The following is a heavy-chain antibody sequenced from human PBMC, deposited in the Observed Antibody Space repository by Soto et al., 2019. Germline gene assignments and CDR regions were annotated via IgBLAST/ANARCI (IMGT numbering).Heavy chain of an antibody. CDR1: GYSITSGYY. D-gene: IGHD4-17*01. Sequence: SETLSLTCTVSGYSITSGYYWGWIRQPPGKGLEWIGSTYHSGSTYYNPSLKSRVTISVDTSNNQFSLKLSSVTAADTAVYYCARDSYGGNSDFDIWGQGTMVTV. CDR2: TYHSGST. J-gene: IGHJ3*02. CDR3: ARDSYGGNSDFDI. V-gene: IGHV4-38-2*02.